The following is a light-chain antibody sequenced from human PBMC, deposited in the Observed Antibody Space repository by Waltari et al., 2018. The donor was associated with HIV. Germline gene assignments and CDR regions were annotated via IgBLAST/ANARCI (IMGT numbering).Light chain of an antibody. V-gene: IGKV3-11*01. Sequence: EIVLTQSPATLSVSPGERATLSCSASQTVPRSFPCYQQKPGQAPRLLIYDASTRATGIPARFSGSGSGTDFNLTISSLEPEDSAVYYCQHSDNWVFGGGTRVEIK. CDR2: DAS. J-gene: IGKJ4*01. CDR3: QHSDNWV. CDR1: QTVPRS.